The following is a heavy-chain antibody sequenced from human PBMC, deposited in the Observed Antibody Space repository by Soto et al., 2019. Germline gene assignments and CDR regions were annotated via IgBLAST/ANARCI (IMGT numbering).Heavy chain of an antibody. CDR1: GFTFSSFA. Sequence: GGSLRLSCAASGFTFSSFAMSWVRQAPGKGLEWVSAISGSGGSTYYADSVKGRFTISRDNSKNTLYLQMNSLRAEDTAVYYCAKELTEYDYIWGSYRYTNSEFRFDYWGQGTLVTVSS. V-gene: IGHV3-23*01. D-gene: IGHD3-16*02. CDR2: ISGSGGST. CDR3: AKELTEYDYIWGSYRYTNSEFRFDY. J-gene: IGHJ4*02.